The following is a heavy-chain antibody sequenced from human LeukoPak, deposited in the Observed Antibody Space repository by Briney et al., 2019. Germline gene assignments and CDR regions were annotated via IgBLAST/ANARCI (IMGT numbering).Heavy chain of an antibody. V-gene: IGHV3-23*01. Sequence: GGSLRLSCAASGFTFSNYAMGWVRQAPGKGLEWVSVISVSGGTTYYADSVKGRFTISRDNSKTTLYLQMNSLRAEDTAVYYCAKSEFPSGVYYFDSWGQGTLVTVSS. J-gene: IGHJ4*02. CDR1: GFTFSNYA. CDR3: AKSEFPSGVYYFDS. D-gene: IGHD3-10*01. CDR2: ISVSGGTT.